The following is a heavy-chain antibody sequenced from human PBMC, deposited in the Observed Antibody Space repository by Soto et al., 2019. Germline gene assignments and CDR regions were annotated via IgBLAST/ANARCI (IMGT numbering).Heavy chain of an antibody. J-gene: IGHJ3*02. CDR1: GGTFSSYA. D-gene: IGHD3-10*01. V-gene: IGHV1-69*13. CDR3: ESGKWRDAFDI. CDR2: IIPIFGTA. Sequence: ASVKVSCKASGGTFSSYAISWVRQAPGQGLEWMGGIIPIFGTANYAQKFQGRVTITADESTSTAYMELSSLRSEDTAVYYCESGKWRDAFDIWGQGKMVTVSS.